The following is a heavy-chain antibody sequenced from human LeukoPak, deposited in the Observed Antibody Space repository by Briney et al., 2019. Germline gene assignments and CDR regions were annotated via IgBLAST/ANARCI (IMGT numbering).Heavy chain of an antibody. Sequence: PGRSLRLSCAASKFTFSSYTMHWVRQAPGKGLYWVAVISYDGRNKYYGDSVKGRFTISRDNSKNTLYLQMNSLRPEDTAIYYCARESRDTAMATDYWGQGTLVTVSS. CDR2: ISYDGRNK. V-gene: IGHV3-30*04. CDR1: KFTFSSYT. J-gene: IGHJ4*02. D-gene: IGHD5-18*01. CDR3: ARESRDTAMATDY.